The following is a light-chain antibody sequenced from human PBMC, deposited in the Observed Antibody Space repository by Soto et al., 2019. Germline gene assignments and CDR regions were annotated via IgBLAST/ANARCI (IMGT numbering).Light chain of an antibody. Sequence: EVVMTQSPATVSVFPGEGVTLSCRASQTISTDLAWYQQKPGQAPRLLIYGASTRATGVPDRFSGGGSGTEFTLPISSLQSEDFAFYYCQQNNKWPPVTFGGGTKEDIK. J-gene: IGKJ4*01. CDR1: QTISTD. V-gene: IGKV3-15*01. CDR2: GAS. CDR3: QQNNKWPPVT.